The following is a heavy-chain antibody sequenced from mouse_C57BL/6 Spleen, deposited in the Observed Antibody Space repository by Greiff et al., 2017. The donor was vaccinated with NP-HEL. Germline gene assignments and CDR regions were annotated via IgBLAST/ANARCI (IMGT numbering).Heavy chain of an antibody. J-gene: IGHJ3*01. CDR3: AREGLYDGYPWFAY. Sequence: EVQLQQSGPELVKPGASVKMSCKASGYTFTDYNMHWVKQSHGKSLEWIGYINPNNGGTSYNQKFKGKATLTVNKSSSTAYMELRSLTSEDSAVYYCAREGLYDGYPWFAYWGQGTLVTVSA. V-gene: IGHV1-22*01. D-gene: IGHD2-3*01. CDR2: INPNNGGT. CDR1: GYTFTDYN.